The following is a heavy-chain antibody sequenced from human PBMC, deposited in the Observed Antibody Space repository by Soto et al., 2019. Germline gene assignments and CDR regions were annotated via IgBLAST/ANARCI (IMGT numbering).Heavy chain of an antibody. CDR3: ARVGGSGSYYYMDV. J-gene: IGHJ6*03. CDR2: INPNCGTT. Sequence: ASVKVSGKACGCTFSSYAISCVRQAPGQGLEWMGWINPNCGTTSYAQKFQGRVTMTRNTSISTAYMELSSLRSEDTAVYYCARVGGSGSYYYMDVWGKGTTVTVSS. D-gene: IGHD3-10*01. V-gene: IGHV1-8*02. CDR1: GCTFSSYA.